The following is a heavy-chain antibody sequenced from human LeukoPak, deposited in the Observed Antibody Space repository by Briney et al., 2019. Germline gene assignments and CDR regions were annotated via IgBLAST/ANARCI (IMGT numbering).Heavy chain of an antibody. Sequence: NPSETLSLTCAVSGYSISSGDYWGWIRQPPGKGLEGIGSIYHSGSTYNNPSLKSRVPISVDTSNTQFSRKLTSVTAADTPVYYCARHYYDSSGYYPPPPFWFDPWGQGTLVTVSS. CDR2: IYHSGST. CDR3: ARHYYDSSGYYPPPPFWFDP. CDR1: GYSISSGDY. J-gene: IGHJ5*02. D-gene: IGHD3-22*01. V-gene: IGHV4-38-2*01.